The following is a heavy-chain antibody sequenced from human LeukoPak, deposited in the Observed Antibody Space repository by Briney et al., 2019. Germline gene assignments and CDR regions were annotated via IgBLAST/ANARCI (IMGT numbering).Heavy chain of an antibody. J-gene: IGHJ4*02. D-gene: IGHD1-26*01. Sequence: GASVKVSCKASGYTFTSYGISWVRQAPGQGLEWMGWISAYNGNTNYAQKLQGRVTMTTDTSTSTAYMELRSLRSDDTAVYYCARDRDWDWSRAGELLKFDYWGQGTLVTVSS. CDR2: ISAYNGNT. CDR3: ARDRDWDWSRAGELLKFDY. CDR1: GYTFTSYG. V-gene: IGHV1-18*01.